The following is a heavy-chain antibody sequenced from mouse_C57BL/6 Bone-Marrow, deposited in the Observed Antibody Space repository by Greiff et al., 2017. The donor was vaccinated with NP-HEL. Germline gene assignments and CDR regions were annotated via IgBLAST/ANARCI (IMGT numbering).Heavy chain of an antibody. J-gene: IGHJ4*01. CDR1: GFTFSDYY. V-gene: IGHV5-16*01. D-gene: IGHD1-1*01. CDR2: INYDGSST. CDR3: ARDDGSHYYAMDY. Sequence: EVKVVESEGGLVQPGSSMKLSCTASGFTFSDYYMAWVRQVPEKGLEWVANINYDGSSTYYLDSLKSRFIISRDNAKNILDLQMSSLKSEDTATYYCARDDGSHYYAMDYWGQGTSVTVSS.